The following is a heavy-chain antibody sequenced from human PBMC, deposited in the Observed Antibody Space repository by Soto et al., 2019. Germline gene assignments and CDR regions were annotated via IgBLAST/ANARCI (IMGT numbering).Heavy chain of an antibody. J-gene: IGHJ6*02. Sequence: ASVKVSCKASGYTFTSYAMHWVRQAPGQRLEWMGWINAGNGNTKYSQKFQGRVTITRDTSASTAYMELSSLRSEDTAVYYCATQSGTTDCYGMDVWGQGTTVTV. CDR1: GYTFTSYA. CDR2: INAGNGNT. CDR3: ATQSGTTDCYGMDV. V-gene: IGHV1-3*01. D-gene: IGHD1-1*01.